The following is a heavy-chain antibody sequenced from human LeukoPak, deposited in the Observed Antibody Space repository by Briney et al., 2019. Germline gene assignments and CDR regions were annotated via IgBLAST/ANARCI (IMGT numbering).Heavy chain of an antibody. CDR1: GFTFSSYA. Sequence: PGGSLRLSCAASGFTFSSYAMGWVRQAPGKGVEWVSAISATGGSTFYADSVKGRFTISRDNSKNTLYLQMNSVRAEDTAVYYCAKGPLIGWYYFDSWGQGTLVTVSS. V-gene: IGHV3-23*01. J-gene: IGHJ4*02. CDR2: ISATGGST. CDR3: AKGPLIGWYYFDS. D-gene: IGHD2-15*01.